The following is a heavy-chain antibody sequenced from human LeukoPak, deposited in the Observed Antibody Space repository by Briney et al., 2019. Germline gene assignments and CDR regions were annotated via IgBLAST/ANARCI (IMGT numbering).Heavy chain of an antibody. V-gene: IGHV4-59*01. D-gene: IGHD1-26*01. CDR2: IYYSGST. Sequence: SETLSLTCTVSGGSISTYYWSWIRRPPGKGLEWIGYIYYSGSTNYNPSLKSRVTISVDTSKNQFSLRLRPVTASDTAVYYCGGNSGTYYDFDYWGQGTLVTVSS. CDR1: GGSISTYY. J-gene: IGHJ4*02. CDR3: GGNSGTYYDFDY.